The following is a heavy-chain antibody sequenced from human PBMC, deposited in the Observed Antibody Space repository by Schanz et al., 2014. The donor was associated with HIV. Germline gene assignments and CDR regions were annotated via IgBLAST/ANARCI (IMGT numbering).Heavy chain of an antibody. V-gene: IGHV3-33*01. D-gene: IGHD2-15*01. CDR1: GFTFSSYG. J-gene: IGHJ4*03. CDR2: IWYDGTNI. Sequence: QVQLVESGGGVVQPGRSLRLSCAASGFTFSSYGMHWVRQAPGKGLEWVAVIWYDGTNIDYADSVKGRFTVSRDNAKNSLYLQMNSLRDEDTAVYYCARGGIWEWDQPDFDYWGPGTSVTVSS. CDR3: ARGGIWEWDQPDFDY.